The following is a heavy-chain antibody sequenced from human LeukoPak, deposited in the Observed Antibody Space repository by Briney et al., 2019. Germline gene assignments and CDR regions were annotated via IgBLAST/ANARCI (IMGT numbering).Heavy chain of an antibody. CDR1: GGSISSGGYY. CDR3: ARERRWPQTIFDY. J-gene: IGHJ4*02. CDR2: IYYSGST. Sequence: PSETLSLTCIVSGGSISSGGYYWSWIRQHPGKGLEWIGYIYYSGSTYYNPSLKSRVTISVDTSKNQFSLKLSSVTAADTAVYYCARERRWPQTIFDYWGQGTLVTVSS. D-gene: IGHD4-23*01. V-gene: IGHV4-31*03.